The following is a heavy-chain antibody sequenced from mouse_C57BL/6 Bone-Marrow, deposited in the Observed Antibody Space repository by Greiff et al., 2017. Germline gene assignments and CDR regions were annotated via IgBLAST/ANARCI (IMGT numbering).Heavy chain of an antibody. V-gene: IGHV1-64*01. D-gene: IGHD1-1*01. CDR3: ARKGGYYYGSSYRYFDV. CDR2: IHPNSGST. Sequence: VQLQQPGAELVKPGASVKLSCKASGYTFTSYWMHWVKQRPGQGLEWIGMIHPNSGSTNYNEKFKSKDTLTVDKSSSTAYMQLSSLTSEDSAVYYCARKGGYYYGSSYRYFDVWGTGTTVTVSS. CDR1: GYTFTSYW. J-gene: IGHJ1*03.